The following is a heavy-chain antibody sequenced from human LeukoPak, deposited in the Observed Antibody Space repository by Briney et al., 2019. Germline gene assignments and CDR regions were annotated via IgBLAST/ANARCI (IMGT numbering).Heavy chain of an antibody. D-gene: IGHD6-6*01. CDR2: TNPNSGNT. Sequence: ASVKVSCKASGYTFTSYDINWVRQATGQGLEWMGWTNPNSGNTGYAQKFQGRVTMTRNTSISTAYMELSSLRSEDTAVYYCARAGLSIAARPISWFDPWGQGTLVTVSS. J-gene: IGHJ5*02. V-gene: IGHV1-8*01. CDR3: ARAGLSIAARPISWFDP. CDR1: GYTFTSYD.